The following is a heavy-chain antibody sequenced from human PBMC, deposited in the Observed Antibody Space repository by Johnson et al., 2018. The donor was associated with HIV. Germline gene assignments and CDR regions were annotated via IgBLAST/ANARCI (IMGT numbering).Heavy chain of an antibody. CDR2: IYWTGGRT. J-gene: IGHJ3*02. V-gene: IGHV3-20*04. D-gene: IGHD3-22*01. CDR3: VRGGYYYDQAGAFDI. CDR1: GFSFDDYD. Sequence: VKLVESGGGVVRPGGSLRLSCAASGFSFDDYDMSWVRQAPGKGLEWVSGIYWTGGRTSYADSVKGRFTISRDNAKNTLYLQMNSLRAEDTVVYYCVRGGYYYDQAGAFDIWGQGTMVTVSS.